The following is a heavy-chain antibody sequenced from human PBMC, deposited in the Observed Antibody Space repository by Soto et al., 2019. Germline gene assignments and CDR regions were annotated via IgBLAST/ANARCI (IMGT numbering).Heavy chain of an antibody. D-gene: IGHD3-22*01. CDR2: INPKSGAT. CDR1: GYIFTDYY. CDR3: ATPGGPNSGGYYYFDF. J-gene: IGHJ4*02. V-gene: IGHV1-2*02. Sequence: SVKVSCRASGYIFTDYYVHWVRQAPVQGLEWMGWINPKSGATHYAQKFQGRVTMTRDTSISTAYMEVTSLTSDDTAVYFCATPGGPNSGGYYYFDFWGQGALVTVSS.